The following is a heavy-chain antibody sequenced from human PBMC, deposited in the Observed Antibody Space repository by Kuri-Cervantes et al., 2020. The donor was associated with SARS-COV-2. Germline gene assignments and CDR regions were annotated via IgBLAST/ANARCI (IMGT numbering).Heavy chain of an antibody. J-gene: IGHJ1*01. D-gene: IGHD4-17*01. V-gene: IGHV3-21*01. Sequence: GESLKISCAASGFTFSSYSMNWVRQAPGKGLEWVSSISSSSGSIYYADSVRGRFTISRDNAKNSLYLQMNSLRAEDTAVYYCARGLTTVTTLDFQHWGQGTLVTVSS. CDR3: ARGLTTVTTLDFQH. CDR1: GFTFSSYS. CDR2: ISSSSGSI.